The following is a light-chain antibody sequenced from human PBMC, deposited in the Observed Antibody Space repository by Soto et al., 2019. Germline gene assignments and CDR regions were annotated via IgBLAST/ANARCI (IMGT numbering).Light chain of an antibody. V-gene: IGLV2-14*03. Sequence: QSALTQPPSASGSPGQSVTISCTGTSSDVGGYNYVSWYQQHPGKAPKLMIFDVSDRPSGVSNRFSGSKSGNTASLTISGLQPEDEAAYFCSSYTSSLIPVFGGGTKLTVL. CDR2: DVS. J-gene: IGLJ2*01. CDR1: SSDVGGYNY. CDR3: SSYTSSLIPV.